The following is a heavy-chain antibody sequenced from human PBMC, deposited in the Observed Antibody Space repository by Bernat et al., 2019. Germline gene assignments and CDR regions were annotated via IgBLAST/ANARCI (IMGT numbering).Heavy chain of an antibody. V-gene: IGHV3-33*01. CDR1: GFTFRGLG. D-gene: IGHD5-12*01. Sequence: QVQLVESGGGVVQPGRSLRPSCAASGFTFRGLGMHGVRKAPGKGLEWVELIWYDGSNQYYADSVKGRFTISRDNSKNTLYLQMNSLRAEDTAVYYCASGYRRLDYWGQGTLVTVSS. CDR2: IWYDGSNQ. J-gene: IGHJ4*02. CDR3: ASGYRRLDY.